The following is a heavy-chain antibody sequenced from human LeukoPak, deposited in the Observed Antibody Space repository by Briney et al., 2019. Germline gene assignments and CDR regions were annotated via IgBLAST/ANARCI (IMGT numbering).Heavy chain of an antibody. CDR3: ARGGGTTKYYYYYGMDV. Sequence: PSETLSLTCTVSVGSISSYYWSWIRQPPGKGLEWIGYIYYSGSTNYNPSLKRRVTISVDPSKNQFSLKLSSVTAADTAVYYCARGGGTTKYYYYYGMDVWGQGTTVTVSS. J-gene: IGHJ6*02. D-gene: IGHD1-1*01. V-gene: IGHV4-59*01. CDR1: VGSISSYY. CDR2: IYYSGST.